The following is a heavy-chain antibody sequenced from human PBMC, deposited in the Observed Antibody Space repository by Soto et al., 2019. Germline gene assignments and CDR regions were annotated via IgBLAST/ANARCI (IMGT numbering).Heavy chain of an antibody. J-gene: IGHJ4*02. V-gene: IGHV1-18*04. CDR1: GYIFTNYG. CDR2: ISGYNGYP. Sequence: QIHLVQSGAEVRKPGASVNVSCKTSGYIFTNYGASWVRQAPGEGLEVVGWISGYNGYPKYGQRFQGRVTLSTDTSTTTGYMELRNLRSDDTAVYYCARGSSGALYDYWGQGTLLTVSS. CDR3: ARGSSGALYDY.